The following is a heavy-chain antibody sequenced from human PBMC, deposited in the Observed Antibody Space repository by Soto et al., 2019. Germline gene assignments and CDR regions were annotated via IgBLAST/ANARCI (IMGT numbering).Heavy chain of an antibody. Sequence: GGSLRLSCAASGFTFSSYGMHWARLAPGKGLEWVATISYDGSVDYYGDSVKGRFTISRDNSKDTLYLQMNSLTPEDTALYYCAKGPYTSAPPGDWFDAWGQGTLVTVPS. J-gene: IGHJ5*02. CDR3: AKGPYTSAPPGDWFDA. V-gene: IGHV3-30*18. CDR1: GFTFSSYG. D-gene: IGHD6-19*01. CDR2: ISYDGSVD.